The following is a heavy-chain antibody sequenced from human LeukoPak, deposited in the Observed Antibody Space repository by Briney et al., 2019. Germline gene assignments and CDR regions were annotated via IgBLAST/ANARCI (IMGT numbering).Heavy chain of an antibody. Sequence: GGSLRLSCAASGFTFSVYGMHWVRQAPGKGLVWVSRIDNDVTTTSYADSVRGRFTISRDNAKSTLYLQMNSPRAEDTAVYYCAREYWGSSFDYWGQGTLVSVSS. CDR1: GFTFSVYG. D-gene: IGHD2-15*01. CDR2: IDNDVTTT. CDR3: AREYWGSSFDY. J-gene: IGHJ4*02. V-gene: IGHV3-74*01.